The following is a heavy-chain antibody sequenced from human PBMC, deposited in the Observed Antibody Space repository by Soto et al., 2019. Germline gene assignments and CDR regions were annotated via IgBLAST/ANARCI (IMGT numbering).Heavy chain of an antibody. D-gene: IGHD2-2*01. J-gene: IGHJ6*02. CDR1: GGTFSSSA. Sequence: QVQLVQSGAEVKKPGSSVKVSCKASGGTFSSSAISWVRQAPGQGLEWMGGIIPIFGTAEYAQKFQGRVTINADEATSTAFLEVSSLRSEDGAVYYYARNAESYYYYGMDVWGQGTTVTVSS. V-gene: IGHV1-69*12. CDR3: ARNAESYYYYGMDV. CDR2: IIPIFGTA.